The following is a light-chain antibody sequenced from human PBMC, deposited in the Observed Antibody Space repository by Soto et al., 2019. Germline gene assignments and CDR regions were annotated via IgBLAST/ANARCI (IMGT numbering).Light chain of an antibody. Sequence: QSALSQPASASQSPGPSVTISCTGTSSDVGGYNYVSWYQQYPGKAPKLMIYEVSKRPSGVPDRFSGSKSGNTASLTVSGLQADDEADYYCSSYTGSTPYVFGTGTKVTVL. V-gene: IGLV2-8*01. CDR3: SSYTGSTPYV. CDR2: EVS. J-gene: IGLJ1*01. CDR1: SSDVGGYNY.